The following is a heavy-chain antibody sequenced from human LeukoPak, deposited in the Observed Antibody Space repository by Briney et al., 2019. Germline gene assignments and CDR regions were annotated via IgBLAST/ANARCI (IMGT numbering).Heavy chain of an antibody. J-gene: IGHJ5*02. CDR2: IYYGGST. V-gene: IGHV4-39*01. D-gene: IGHD2-15*01. Sequence: PSETLSLTCTVSGVSISSSDYYWGWLRQPPGKGLEWIGSIYYGGSTYYNPALKRRVTISVDTSMNQFSLKLSFVTTADTAVYYCARALGYCSGGSCTRGYNWFDPWGQGTLVTVPS. CDR3: ARALGYCSGGSCTRGYNWFDP. CDR1: GVSISSSDYY.